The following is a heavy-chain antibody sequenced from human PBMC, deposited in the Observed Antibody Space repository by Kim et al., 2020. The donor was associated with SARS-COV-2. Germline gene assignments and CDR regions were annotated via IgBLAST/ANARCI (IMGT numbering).Heavy chain of an antibody. D-gene: IGHD3-10*01. CDR1: GGSISSYY. CDR2: IYTSGST. CDR3: ARERKLHRVVRGTGYFDY. Sequence: SETLSLTCTVSGGSISSYYWSWIRQPAGKGLEWIGRIYTSGSTNYNPSLKSRVTMSVDTSKNQFSLKLSSVTAADTAVYYCARERKLHRVVRGTGYFDYWGQGTLVTVSS. V-gene: IGHV4-4*07. J-gene: IGHJ4*02.